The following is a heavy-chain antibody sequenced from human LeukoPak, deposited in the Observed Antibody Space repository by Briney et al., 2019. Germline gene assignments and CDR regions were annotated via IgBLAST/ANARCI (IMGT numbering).Heavy chain of an antibody. D-gene: IGHD6-13*01. Sequence: ASVKVSCKASGYTFINYAINWGRQAPGQRPEWIGWINAVNGNTKYSQKFQGRVTITRDTSASTAYMELSSLRPEDTAVYYCARGPRAAADDYWGQGTLVTVSS. J-gene: IGHJ4*02. V-gene: IGHV1-3*01. CDR2: INAVNGNT. CDR1: GYTFINYA. CDR3: ARGPRAAADDY.